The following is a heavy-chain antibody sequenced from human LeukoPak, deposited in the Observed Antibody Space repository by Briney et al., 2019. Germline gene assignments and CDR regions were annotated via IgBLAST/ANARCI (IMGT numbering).Heavy chain of an antibody. CDR2: ISGSGGST. Sequence: PGGSLRLSCAASGFTFSSYAMSWVRQAPEKGLEWVSAISGSGGSTYYADSVKGRFTISRDNSKNTVYLQMNSLRAEDTAVYYCAKVGWDQYYFDYWGQGTLVTVSS. CDR1: GFTFSSYA. CDR3: AKVGWDQYYFDY. D-gene: IGHD6-19*01. V-gene: IGHV3-23*01. J-gene: IGHJ4*02.